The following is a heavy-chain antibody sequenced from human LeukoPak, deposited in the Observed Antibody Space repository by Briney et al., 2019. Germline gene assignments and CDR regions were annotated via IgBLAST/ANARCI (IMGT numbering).Heavy chain of an antibody. D-gene: IGHD3-16*01. CDR1: GVSISGGSYF. V-gene: IGHV4-61*02. CDR3: ARDEDYYDVGGHPYGAFDI. J-gene: IGHJ3*02. CDR2: IYTSGST. Sequence: SETLSLTCTVSGVSISGGSYFWGWIRQPAGKGLEWIGRIYTSGSTNYNPSLKSRVTISVDTSKNQFSLKLSSVTAADTAVYYCARDEDYYDVGGHPYGAFDIWGQGTMVTVSA.